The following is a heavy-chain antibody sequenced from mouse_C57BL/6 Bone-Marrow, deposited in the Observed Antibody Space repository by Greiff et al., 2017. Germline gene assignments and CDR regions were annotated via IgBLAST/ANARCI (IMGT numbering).Heavy chain of an antibody. CDR1: GYTFTSYW. D-gene: IGHD2-2*01. Sequence: QVQLQQPGAELVMPGASVKLSCKASGYTFTSYWMHWVKQRPGQGLEWIGEIDPSDSYTNYNQKFKGKSTLTVDKSSSTAYMQLSSLTSVDSAVYYCARLRDGYAWFACWGQGTLVTVSA. CDR3: ARLRDGYAWFAC. CDR2: IDPSDSYT. J-gene: IGHJ3*01. V-gene: IGHV1-69*01.